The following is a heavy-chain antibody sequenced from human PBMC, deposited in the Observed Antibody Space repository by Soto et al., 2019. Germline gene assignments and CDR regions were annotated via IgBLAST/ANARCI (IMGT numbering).Heavy chain of an antibody. CDR1: GGSISSYY. J-gene: IGHJ4*02. Sequence: SETLSLTCTVSGGSISSYYWSWIRQPPGKGLEWIGYIYYSGSTNYNPSLKSRVTISVDTSKNQFSLKLSSVTAADTAVYYCARGRELWLSFDYWGQGTLVTVSS. CDR2: IYYSGST. V-gene: IGHV4-59*01. CDR3: ARGRELWLSFDY. D-gene: IGHD5-18*01.